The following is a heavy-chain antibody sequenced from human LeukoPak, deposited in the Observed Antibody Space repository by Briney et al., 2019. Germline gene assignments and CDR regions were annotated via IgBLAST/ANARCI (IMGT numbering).Heavy chain of an antibody. V-gene: IGHV3-48*02. CDR1: GFTFSSYI. CDR2: IHSSSSST. Sequence: SGGSLRLSCAASGFTFSSYIMNWVRQATGKALEWISYIHSSSSSTYYADSVKGRFTISRDNAKNSLYLQMNSLRDEDTAVYYCARDRLGAGSLDIWGQGTMVTVSS. CDR3: ARDRLGAGSLDI. J-gene: IGHJ3*02. D-gene: IGHD7-27*01.